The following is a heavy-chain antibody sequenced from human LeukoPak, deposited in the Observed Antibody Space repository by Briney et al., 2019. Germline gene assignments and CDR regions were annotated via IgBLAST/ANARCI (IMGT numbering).Heavy chain of an antibody. CDR1: GYTFTSYD. J-gene: IGHJ6*03. D-gene: IGHD2-21*02. Sequence: GASVKVSCKASGYTFTSYDINWVRQATGQGLEWMGWMNPNSGNTGYAQKFQGRVTITRNTSISTAYMELSSLRSEDTAVYYCAREGRYCGGDCYPENYYYYYYMDVWGKGTTVTVSS. V-gene: IGHV1-8*03. CDR3: AREGRYCGGDCYPENYYYYYYMDV. CDR2: MNPNSGNT.